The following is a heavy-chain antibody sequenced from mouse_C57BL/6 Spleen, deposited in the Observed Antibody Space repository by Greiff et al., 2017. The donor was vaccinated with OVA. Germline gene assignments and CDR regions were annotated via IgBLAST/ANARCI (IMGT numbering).Heavy chain of an antibody. CDR1: GYAFTNYL. Sequence: QVQLKESGAELVRPGTSVKVSCKASGYAFTNYLIEWVKQRPGQGLAWIGVINPGSGGTNYNEKFKGKATLTAETSSSTAYMQLSSLTSEDSAVYFCARGNYGNYGGAMDYWGQGTSVTVSS. V-gene: IGHV1-54*01. CDR3: ARGNYGNYGGAMDY. CDR2: INPGSGGT. D-gene: IGHD2-1*01. J-gene: IGHJ4*01.